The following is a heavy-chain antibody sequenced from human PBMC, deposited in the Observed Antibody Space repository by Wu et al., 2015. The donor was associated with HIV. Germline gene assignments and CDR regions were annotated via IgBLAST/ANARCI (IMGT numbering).Heavy chain of an antibody. V-gene: IGHV1-2*02. CDR3: ARLQSLHGLYSNADY. CDR1: GYTFIDYY. D-gene: IGHD2-15*01. J-gene: IGHJ4*02. Sequence: QVQLVQSGPEVKKPGASVMVSCKASGYTFIDYYIYWVRQAPGQGLEWMGWINPNRGGTKYAQKFQGRITMTRDSAVSTAYLELNTLKSDDTALYYCARLQSLHGLYSNADYWGQGTLVTVSS. CDR2: INPNRGGT.